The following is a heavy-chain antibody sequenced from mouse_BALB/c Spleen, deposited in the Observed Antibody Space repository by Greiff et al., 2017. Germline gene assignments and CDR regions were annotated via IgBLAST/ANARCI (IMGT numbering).Heavy chain of an antibody. D-gene: IGHD2-3*01. CDR1: GFTFSDYG. V-gene: IGHV5-15*02. J-gene: IGHJ3*01. CDR3: ARDGYYGWFAY. CDR2: ISNLAYSI. Sequence: EVHLVESGGGLVQPGGSRKLSCAASGFTFSDYGMAWVRQAPGKGPEWVAFISNLAYSIYYADTVTGRFTISRENAKNTLYLEMSSLRSEDTAMYYCARDGYYGWFAYWGQGTLVTVSA.